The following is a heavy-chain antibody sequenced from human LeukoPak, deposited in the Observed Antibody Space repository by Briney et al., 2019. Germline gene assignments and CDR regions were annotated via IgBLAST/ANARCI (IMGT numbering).Heavy chain of an antibody. J-gene: IGHJ4*02. CDR2: IWYDGSNK. D-gene: IGHD6-19*01. CDR1: GFTFSSYG. V-gene: IGHV3-33*06. Sequence: GRSLRLSCAASGFTFSSYGMHWVRQAPGKGLEWVAVIWYDGSNKYYADSVKGRFTISRDNSKNTLYLQMNSLRVEDTAVYYCAKTDRYTSGWSGIDYWGQGTLVTVSS. CDR3: AKTDRYTSGWSGIDY.